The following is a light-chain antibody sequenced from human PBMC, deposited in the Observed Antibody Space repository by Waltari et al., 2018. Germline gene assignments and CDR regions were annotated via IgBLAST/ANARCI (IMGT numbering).Light chain of an antibody. V-gene: IGKV1-17*01. CDR3: LQHNSYPFT. CDR2: AAT. Sequence: DIQMTQSPSSLSASIGDTVTITCRASQGISSHLNWFQQKPGKAPKLLIFAATSLQSGVPSRFSGSGSWTEFTLTISSLQPEDFATYYCLQHNSYPFTFGPGTKLDIK. J-gene: IGKJ3*01. CDR1: QGISSH.